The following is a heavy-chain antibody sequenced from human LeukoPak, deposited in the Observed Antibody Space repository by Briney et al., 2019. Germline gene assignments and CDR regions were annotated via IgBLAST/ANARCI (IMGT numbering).Heavy chain of an antibody. J-gene: IGHJ5*02. CDR2: ISGSSGLT. D-gene: IGHD1-7*01. Sequence: GGSLRLSCAASGFTFSNYAMSWVRQAPGRGLEWVSAISGSSGLTYYADSVRGRFTISRDNSKNTLYLQMNSLRVEDAAEYYCAKSTWNYASNWFDPWGQGTLVTVSS. CDR3: AKSTWNYASNWFDP. CDR1: GFTFSNYA. V-gene: IGHV3-23*01.